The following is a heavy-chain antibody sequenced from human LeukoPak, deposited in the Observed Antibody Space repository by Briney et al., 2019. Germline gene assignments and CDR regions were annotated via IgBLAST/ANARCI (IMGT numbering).Heavy chain of an antibody. CDR1: GFTFDDYS. V-gene: IGHV3-9*01. Sequence: GGSLRLSCAASGFTFDDYSMHWVRQPPGKGLEWVSGISWNSGSIGYADSVKGRLPISRDNAKTSLYLQMNSLRAEDTALSYCAKDMVRGVPPSYYFDYWGQGTLVTVSS. CDR3: AKDMVRGVPPSYYFDY. D-gene: IGHD3-10*01. J-gene: IGHJ4*02. CDR2: ISWNSGSI.